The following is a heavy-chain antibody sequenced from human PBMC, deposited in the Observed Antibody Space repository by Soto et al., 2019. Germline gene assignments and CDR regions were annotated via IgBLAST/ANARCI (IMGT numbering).Heavy chain of an antibody. CDR1: GFTFSSYA. CDR2: ISANGDTS. CDR3: AKRKGGYGFGDLDV. Sequence: EVQLLESGGGLVQPGGSLRLSCAASGFTFSSYAMSWVRQAPGKGLEWISAISANGDTSYYADSVKGRFTISRDNSKNTLYLQMNSLRAEDTAVYSCAKRKGGYGFGDLDVWGQGTTVTVSS. J-gene: IGHJ6*02. V-gene: IGHV3-23*01. D-gene: IGHD5-18*01.